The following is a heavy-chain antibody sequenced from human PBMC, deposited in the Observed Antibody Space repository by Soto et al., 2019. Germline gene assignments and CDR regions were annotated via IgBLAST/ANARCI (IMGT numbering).Heavy chain of an antibody. V-gene: IGHV5-10-1*01. CDR1: GYSFTSYW. CDR2: IDPSDSYT. Sequence: PGESLKISCKGSGYSFTSYWISWVRQMPGKGLEWMGRIDPSDSYTNYSPSLQGHVTISADKSISTAYLQWSSLKASDTAMYYCARLPAPDYDFWSGYFDYWGQGTLVTVSS. CDR3: ARLPAPDYDFWSGYFDY. J-gene: IGHJ4*02. D-gene: IGHD3-3*01.